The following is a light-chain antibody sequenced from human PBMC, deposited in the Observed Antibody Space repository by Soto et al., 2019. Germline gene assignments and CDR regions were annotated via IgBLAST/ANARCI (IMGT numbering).Light chain of an antibody. Sequence: QSVLTQPTSVSGSPGQSITISCTGNGHDIGAYNYVSWYQQHPGKAPRLLIHGVXNXPPGISSRFSASKSGLTASLTISGLQAEDEADYYCSSFTTSRFDVFGPGTKVTGL. J-gene: IGLJ1*01. V-gene: IGLV2-14*03. CDR2: GVX. CDR1: GHDIGAYNY. CDR3: SSFTTSRFDV.